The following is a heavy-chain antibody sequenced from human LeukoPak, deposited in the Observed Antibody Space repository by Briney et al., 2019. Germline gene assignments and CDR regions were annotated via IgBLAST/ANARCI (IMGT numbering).Heavy chain of an antibody. V-gene: IGHV3-48*03. D-gene: IGHD3-10*02. CDR2: ISSSGSTI. Sequence: QSGGSLRLSCAASGFTFSSYEMNWVRQAPGKGLELVSYISSSGSTIYYADSVKGRFTISRDNAKNSLYLQMNSLRAEDTAVYYCAELGITMIGGVWGKGTTVTISS. J-gene: IGHJ6*04. CDR1: GFTFSSYE. CDR3: AELGITMIGGV.